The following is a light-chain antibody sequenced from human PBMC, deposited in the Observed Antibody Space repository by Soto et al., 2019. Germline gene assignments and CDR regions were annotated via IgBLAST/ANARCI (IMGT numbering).Light chain of an antibody. CDR2: DAS. CDR3: QQYENLHT. Sequence: DIQMTHSRSSLSASLGDIVTITCQASQNINNYLNWYQQKPGRAPKLLIYDASNLEAGVPSRFRGSGSGTDFTFTISRLQPEDIATYYCQQYENLHTFGQGTRLEIK. V-gene: IGKV1-33*01. CDR1: QNINNY. J-gene: IGKJ5*01.